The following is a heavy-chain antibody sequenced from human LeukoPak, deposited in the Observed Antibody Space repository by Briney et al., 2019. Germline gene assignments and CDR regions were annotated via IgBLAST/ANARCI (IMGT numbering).Heavy chain of an antibody. D-gene: IGHD2-2*01. CDR3: ARQLGYCSSISCYNWFDP. CDR2: IYYSGST. Sequence: SETLSLTCIVSGDSITSYYWSWIRQPLGKGPEWIGYIYYSGSTNYNPSLKSRVTMSIDTSKNQFSLKLSSVTAADTAVYYCARQLGYCSSISCYNWFDPWGQGTLVTVSS. J-gene: IGHJ5*02. CDR1: GDSITSYY. V-gene: IGHV4-59*08.